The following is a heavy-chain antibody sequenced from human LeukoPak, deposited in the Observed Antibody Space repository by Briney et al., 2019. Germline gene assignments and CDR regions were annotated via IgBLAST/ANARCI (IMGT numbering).Heavy chain of an antibody. Sequence: GGSLILSCAASGFTFSSYWMHWVRQPPGKGLVWVSRINADGSSTTYADSVKGRFTISRDNARNTLYLQMNSLRAEDTAVYYCARERFDPWGQGTLVTVSS. V-gene: IGHV3-74*01. CDR1: GFTFSSYW. CDR3: ARERFDP. J-gene: IGHJ5*02. CDR2: INADGSST.